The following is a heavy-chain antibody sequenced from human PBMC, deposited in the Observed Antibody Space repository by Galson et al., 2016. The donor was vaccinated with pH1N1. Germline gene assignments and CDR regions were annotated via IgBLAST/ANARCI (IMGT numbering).Heavy chain of an antibody. J-gene: IGHJ4*02. CDR1: GFTFSSYP. CDR2: IRRHSASI. CDR3: SREDSSCYGYFDY. Sequence: SLRLSRADSGFTFSSYPMYLVRQAPGTGLEWVASIRRHSASIYYRHTVKGRFTIPRDNAKNSLFLQMNTLRAEDAAVYCCSREDSSCYGYFDYWGQGTLVTVSS. D-gene: IGHD3-22*01. V-gene: IGHV3-21*01.